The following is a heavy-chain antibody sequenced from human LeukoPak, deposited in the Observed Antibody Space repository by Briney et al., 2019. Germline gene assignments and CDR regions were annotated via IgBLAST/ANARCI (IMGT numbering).Heavy chain of an antibody. D-gene: IGHD2-21*01. CDR3: AAGIHRRGPFDY. CDR1: GYTLTELS. J-gene: IGHJ4*02. Sequence: GPVKVSCKVSGYTLTELSMHWVRQAPGKGLEWMGGFDTEDGETIYAQKFQGRVTMTEDTSTDTAYMELSSLRSEDTAVYYCAAGIHRRGPFDYWGQGTLVTVSS. V-gene: IGHV1-24*01. CDR2: FDTEDGET.